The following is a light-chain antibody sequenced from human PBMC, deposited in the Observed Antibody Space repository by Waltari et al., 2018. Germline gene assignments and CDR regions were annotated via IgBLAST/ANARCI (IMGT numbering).Light chain of an antibody. J-gene: IGKJ1*01. V-gene: IGKV4-1*01. CDR2: WAS. CDR3: QQYYRSRT. CDR1: QSILYSSNHKNY. Sequence: DIVMTQSPDSLAVSLGERATIHCKSSQSILYSSNHKNYLAWYQQKPGQPPKLLIYWASTRESGVPDRFSGSGSGTDFTLTISSLQAEDVAVYYCQQYYRSRTFGQGTKVEIK.